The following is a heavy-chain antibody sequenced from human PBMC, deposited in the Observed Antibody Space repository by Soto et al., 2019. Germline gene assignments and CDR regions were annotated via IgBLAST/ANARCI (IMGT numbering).Heavy chain of an antibody. J-gene: IGHJ4*02. CDR1: GFTFSSYA. Sequence: GSLRLSCAASGFTFSSYAMSWVRQAPGKGLEWVSAISGSGGSTYYADSVKGRFTISRDNSKNTLYLQMNSLRAEDTAVYYCAKGELVRPVFDYWGQGTLVTVSS. V-gene: IGHV3-23*01. CDR2: ISGSGGST. CDR3: AKGELVRPVFDY. D-gene: IGHD6-13*01.